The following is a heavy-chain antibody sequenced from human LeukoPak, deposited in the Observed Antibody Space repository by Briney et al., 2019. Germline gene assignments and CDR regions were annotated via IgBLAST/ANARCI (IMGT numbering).Heavy chain of an antibody. CDR2: IIPILGIA. V-gene: IGHV1-69*04. D-gene: IGHD3-16*02. Sequence: SVKVSCKASGGTFSSYAISWVRQAPGQGLEWMGRIIPILGIASYAQKFQGRVTITADKSTSTAYMELSSLRSEDTAVYYCHGVMITFGEVIVDYWGQGTLVTVSS. CDR1: GGTFSSYA. CDR3: HGVMITFGEVIVDY. J-gene: IGHJ4*02.